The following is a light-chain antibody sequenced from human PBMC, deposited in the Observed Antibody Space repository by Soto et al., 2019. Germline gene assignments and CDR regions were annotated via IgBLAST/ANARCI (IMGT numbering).Light chain of an antibody. CDR1: QSVSSSY. Sequence: EIVLTQSPGTLSLSPGERATLSCRASQSVSSSYLAWYQQKPGQAPRLLIYGTSSRATGIPDRFSGSGSGTDLTLTISRLEPEDFVVYYCQQYGSSPWTFGQGTKVEIK. V-gene: IGKV3-20*01. CDR2: GTS. J-gene: IGKJ1*01. CDR3: QQYGSSPWT.